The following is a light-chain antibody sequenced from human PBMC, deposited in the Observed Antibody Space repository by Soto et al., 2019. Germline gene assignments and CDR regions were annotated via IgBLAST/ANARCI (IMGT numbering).Light chain of an antibody. V-gene: IGKV3-20*01. CDR3: QQFDSSLK. Sequence: EIVLTQSPRSLSLSPGERATLSCSASQSVSSTFFAWYQHRPGQAHRLLMYGASSRATGIPERFSGSGSGTDFTLTISRLEPEDVSVYYCQQFDSSLKFGKGTKVEIK. J-gene: IGKJ1*01. CDR2: GAS. CDR1: QSVSSTF.